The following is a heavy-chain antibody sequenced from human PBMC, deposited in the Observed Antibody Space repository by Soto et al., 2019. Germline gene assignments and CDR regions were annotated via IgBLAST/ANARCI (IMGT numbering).Heavy chain of an antibody. V-gene: IGHV4-39*01. CDR1: GGSISSYY. Sequence: PSETLSLTCTVSGGSISSYYWGWIRQPPGKGLEWIGSIYYSGSTYYNPSLKSRVTISVDTSKNQFSLKLSSVTAADTAVYYCARHLRFLEWSYYFDYWGQGTLVTVSS. D-gene: IGHD3-3*01. CDR3: ARHLRFLEWSYYFDY. CDR2: IYYSGST. J-gene: IGHJ4*02.